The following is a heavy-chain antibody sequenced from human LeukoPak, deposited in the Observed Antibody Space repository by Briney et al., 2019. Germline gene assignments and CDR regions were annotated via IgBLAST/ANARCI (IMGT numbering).Heavy chain of an antibody. Sequence: GESLKISCKGSGYSFTSYWIGWVRQMPGKGLEWMGIIYPGDSDTRYSPSFQGQVTISADKSVNTAYLQWSSLEASDIAMYYCARRGETSEEYDYWGQGTLVTVSS. V-gene: IGHV5-51*01. CDR2: IYPGDSDT. J-gene: IGHJ4*02. CDR3: ARRGETSEEYDY. CDR1: GYSFTSYW. D-gene: IGHD4-17*01.